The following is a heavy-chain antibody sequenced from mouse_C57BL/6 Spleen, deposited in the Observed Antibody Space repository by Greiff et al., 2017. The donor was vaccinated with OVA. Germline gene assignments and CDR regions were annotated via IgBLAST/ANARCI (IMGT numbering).Heavy chain of an antibody. J-gene: IGHJ2*01. D-gene: IGHD2-1*01. Sequence: QVQLQQPGTELVKPGASVKLSCKASGYTFTSYWMHWVKQRPGQGLEWIGDINPSNGGTNYNEKFKSKATLTVDKSSSTAYMQLSSLTSEDSAVYYCALWGNQWGYFDYWGQGTTLTVSS. CDR2: INPSNGGT. V-gene: IGHV1-53*01. CDR3: ALWGNQWGYFDY. CDR1: GYTFTSYW.